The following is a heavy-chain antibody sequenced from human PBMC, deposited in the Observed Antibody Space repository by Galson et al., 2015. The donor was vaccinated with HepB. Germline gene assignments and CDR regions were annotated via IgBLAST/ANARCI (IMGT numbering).Heavy chain of an antibody. V-gene: IGHV1-2*04. CDR3: AREERGMDV. J-gene: IGHJ6*02. CDR1: GYTFPGSY. CDR2: IHPKRGGP. Sequence: TVPVSFPSSGYTFPGSYLPLVRPAPGPGLAWIGWIHPKRGGPPYAQKFQGWVTMTRDTSLRPAYMALRRRRSDDTAVSYCAREERGMDVWGQGTTVTVSS.